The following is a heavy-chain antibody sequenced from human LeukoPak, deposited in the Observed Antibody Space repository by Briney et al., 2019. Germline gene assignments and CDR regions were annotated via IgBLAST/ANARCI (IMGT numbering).Heavy chain of an antibody. CDR3: ARDGGGGSYEYYFDY. CDR2: IIPIFGTA. CDR1: GGTFSSYA. J-gene: IGHJ4*02. V-gene: IGHV1-69*05. D-gene: IGHD1-26*01. Sequence: ASVKVSCKASGGTFSSYAISWVRQAPGQGLEWMGGIIPIFGTANYAQKFQGRVTITTDESTSTAYMELSSLRSEDTAVYYCARDGGGGSYEYYFDYWGQGTLVTVSS.